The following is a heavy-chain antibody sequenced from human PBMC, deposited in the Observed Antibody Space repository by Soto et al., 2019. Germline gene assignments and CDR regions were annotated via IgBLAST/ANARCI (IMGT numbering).Heavy chain of an antibody. V-gene: IGHV1-18*04. Sequence: QVQLVQSGPEVKKPGASVKVSCKTSGYTFSSYTITWVRQAPGQGLEWMGWISFNNGDTKYAQKFQGRVTMTTDTSTSTGQMELRSRRSDDTAVYYCARDRDVVLVPPPTYDYYYYGMDVWGQGTTVTVSS. CDR3: ARDRDVVLVPPPTYDYYYYGMDV. CDR1: GYTFSSYT. J-gene: IGHJ6*02. CDR2: ISFNNGDT. D-gene: IGHD2-8*02.